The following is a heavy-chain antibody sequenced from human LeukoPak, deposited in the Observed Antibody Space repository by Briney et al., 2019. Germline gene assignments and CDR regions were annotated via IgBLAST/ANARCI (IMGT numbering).Heavy chain of an antibody. D-gene: IGHD2-15*01. CDR2: IYYSGST. CDR3: ARHALYCSGGSCTPRRWFDP. CDR1: GGSISNSNYY. V-gene: IGHV4-39*01. Sequence: SETLSLTCTVSGGSISNSNYYWGWIRQPPGKGLEWIGSIYYSGSTYYNPSLKSRVTISVDTSKNQFSLKLSSVTAADTAVYYCARHALYCSGGSCTPRRWFDPWGQGTLVTVSS. J-gene: IGHJ5*02.